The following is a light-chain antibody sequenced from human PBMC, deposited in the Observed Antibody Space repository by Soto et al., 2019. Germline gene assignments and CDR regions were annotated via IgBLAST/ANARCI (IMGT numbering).Light chain of an antibody. Sequence: QSVLTQPPSASGTPGQRVTITCSGTRSNIGSNSVSWYQQLPGTAPKLLIYINSQRPSGVPDRFSGSKSGTSASLAISGLQSEDEADYYCATWDDSRNGFYVFGTGTKLNVL. CDR1: RSNIGSNS. V-gene: IGLV1-44*01. J-gene: IGLJ1*01. CDR3: ATWDDSRNGFYV. CDR2: INS.